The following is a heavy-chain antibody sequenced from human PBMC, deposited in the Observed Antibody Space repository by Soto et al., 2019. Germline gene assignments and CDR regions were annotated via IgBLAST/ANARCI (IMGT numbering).Heavy chain of an antibody. J-gene: IGHJ4*02. CDR2: IYYSGST. Sequence: QLQLQESGPGLVKPSETLSLTCTVSGGSISSSSYYWGWIRQPPGKGLEWIGSIYYSGSTYYNPSLKSRVTISVDTSKNQFSLKLSSVTAADTAVYYCARQGTRATRGYYFDYWGQGTLVTVSS. CDR1: GGSISSSSYY. D-gene: IGHD3-10*01. CDR3: ARQGTRATRGYYFDY. V-gene: IGHV4-39*01.